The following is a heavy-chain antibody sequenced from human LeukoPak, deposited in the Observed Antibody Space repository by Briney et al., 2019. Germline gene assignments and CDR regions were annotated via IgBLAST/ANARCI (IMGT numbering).Heavy chain of an antibody. Sequence: SETLSLTCIVSGGSISSSDYYWGWIRQPPGKGLEWIGSIYYGGSTYYNPSLKSRVTISVDTSMNQFSLKLSFVTTADTAVYYCASNVVGGSGWYEVDYWGQGTLVTVSS. CDR2: IYYGGST. J-gene: IGHJ4*02. CDR3: ASNVVGGSGWYEVDY. V-gene: IGHV4-39*01. CDR1: GGSISSSDYY. D-gene: IGHD6-19*01.